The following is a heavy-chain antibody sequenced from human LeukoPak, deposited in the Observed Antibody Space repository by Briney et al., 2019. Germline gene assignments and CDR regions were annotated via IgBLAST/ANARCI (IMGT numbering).Heavy chain of an antibody. CDR3: ARETRVRWTDY. D-gene: IGHD5-24*01. CDR1: GGSISSYY. V-gene: IGHV4-59*01. CDR2: IYYSGST. Sequence: SETLSLTCTVSGGSISSYYWSWIRQPPGKGLEWIGYIYYSGSTNYNPSLKSRVTISVDTSKNQFSLKLRSVTAADTAVYYCARETRVRWTDYWGQGILVTVSS. J-gene: IGHJ4*02.